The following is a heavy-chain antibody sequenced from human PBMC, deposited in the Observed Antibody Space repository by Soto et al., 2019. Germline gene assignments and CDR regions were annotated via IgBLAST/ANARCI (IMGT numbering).Heavy chain of an antibody. CDR2: ISSRSYTI. Sequence: EVQLVESGGGLVQPGGSLRLSCAASGFSFSTYSMNWVRQAPGKGLEWVSYISSRSYTIYYVDSVKGRFTISRDNAKNSLYLQMNSLRDEDTAVYYCARGVSSSHNGMDVWGQGTTVTVSS. CDR1: GFSFSTYS. V-gene: IGHV3-48*02. D-gene: IGHD6-6*01. J-gene: IGHJ6*02. CDR3: ARGVSSSHNGMDV.